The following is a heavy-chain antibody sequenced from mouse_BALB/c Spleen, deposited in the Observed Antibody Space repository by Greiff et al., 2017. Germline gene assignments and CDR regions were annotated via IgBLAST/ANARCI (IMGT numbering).Heavy chain of an antibody. J-gene: IGHJ4*01. Sequence: QVHLQQPGAELVKPGASVKLSCKASGYTFTSYWMHWVKQRPGQGLEWIGEINPSNGRTNYNEKFKSKATLTVDKSSSTAYMQLSSLTSEDSAVYYCARGYGGNYVGYAMDYWGQGTAVTGSS. V-gene: IGHV1S81*02. D-gene: IGHD1-1*02. CDR3: ARGYGGNYVGYAMDY. CDR2: INPSNGRT. CDR1: GYTFTSYW.